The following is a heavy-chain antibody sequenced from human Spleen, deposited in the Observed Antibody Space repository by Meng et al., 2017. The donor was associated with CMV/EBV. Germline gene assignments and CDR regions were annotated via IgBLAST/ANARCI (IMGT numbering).Heavy chain of an antibody. D-gene: IGHD1-26*01. J-gene: IGHJ4*02. CDR1: DYTFTEYG. Sequence: SCKTFDYTFTEYGISWVRQAPGQGLEWMGWISTYNGNTEYLQKFQDRVTLTTDSSADTVYMELRGLTSDDTAVYYCARDPSGAYLDYWGQGTLVTVSS. CDR2: ISTYNGNT. CDR3: ARDPSGAYLDY. V-gene: IGHV1-18*01.